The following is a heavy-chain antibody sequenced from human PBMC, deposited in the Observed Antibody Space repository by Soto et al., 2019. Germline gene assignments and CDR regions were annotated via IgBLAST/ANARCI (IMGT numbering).Heavy chain of an antibody. CDR3: ARGSLWLIYYGMDV. V-gene: IGHV4-31*03. CDR2: IYYSGSP. Sequence: QVQLQESGPGLVKPSQTLSLTCTVSGGSISSGGYYWSWIRQHPGKGLEWIGYIYYSGSPYYNPALKSRVTISVDTSKNQFALELSSVTAADTAVYYCARGSLWLIYYGMDVWGQGTTVTVSS. D-gene: IGHD3-10*01. CDR1: GGSISSGGYY. J-gene: IGHJ6*02.